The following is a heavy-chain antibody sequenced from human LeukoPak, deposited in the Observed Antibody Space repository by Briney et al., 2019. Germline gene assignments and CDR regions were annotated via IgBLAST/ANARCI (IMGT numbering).Heavy chain of an antibody. Sequence: ASVKVSCKASGYTFTGYYMHWVRQAPGQGLEWMGRINPNSGGTNYAQKFQGRVTMTRDTSISTAYMELSRLRSDDTAVYYCARDWSGWDAFDIWGQGTMVTVSS. CDR2: INPNSGGT. CDR1: GYTFTGYY. CDR3: ARDWSGWDAFDI. J-gene: IGHJ3*02. D-gene: IGHD3-3*01. V-gene: IGHV1-2*06.